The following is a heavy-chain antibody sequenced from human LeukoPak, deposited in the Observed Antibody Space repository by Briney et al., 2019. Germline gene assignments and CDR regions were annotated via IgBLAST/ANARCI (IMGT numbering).Heavy chain of an antibody. V-gene: IGHV3-23*01. Sequence: GGSLRLSCAASGFTFHNYAMNWVRLAPGKGLEWVSTISGRGDTTYYADSVKGRFTISRDKNTLYLQMNSLRADDTAVYYCAKDGWYYFDYWGQGTLVTVPS. CDR1: GFTFHNYA. CDR3: AKDGWYYFDY. D-gene: IGHD6-19*01. J-gene: IGHJ4*02. CDR2: ISGRGDTT.